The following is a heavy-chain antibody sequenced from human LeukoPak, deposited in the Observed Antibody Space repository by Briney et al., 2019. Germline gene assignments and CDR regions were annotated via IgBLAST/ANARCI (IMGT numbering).Heavy chain of an antibody. CDR1: GGTFSSYA. CDR3: ARDRLAYCGGDCYPDAFDI. Sequence: GASVKVSCKASGGTFSSYAISWVRQAPGQGLEWMGGIIPIFGTANYAQKFQGRVTITADESMSTAYMELSSLRSEDTAVYYCARDRLAYCGGDCYPDAFDIWGQGTMVTVSS. D-gene: IGHD2-21*02. CDR2: IIPIFGTA. J-gene: IGHJ3*02. V-gene: IGHV1-69*13.